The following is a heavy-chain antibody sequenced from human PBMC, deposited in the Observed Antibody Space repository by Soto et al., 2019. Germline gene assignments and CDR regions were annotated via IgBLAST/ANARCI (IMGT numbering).Heavy chain of an antibody. J-gene: IGHJ4*02. CDR3: ARGGAVLRYFDGLTTPFDY. V-gene: IGHV4-31*03. D-gene: IGHD3-9*01. CDR1: GGSISSGGYY. CDR2: IYYSGST. Sequence: SETLSLTCTVSGGSISSGGYYWIWIRQHPGKGLEWIGYIYYSGSTYYNPSLKSRVTISVDTSKNQFSLKLSSVTAADTAVYYCARGGAVLRYFDGLTTPFDYWGKGTLVPVSS.